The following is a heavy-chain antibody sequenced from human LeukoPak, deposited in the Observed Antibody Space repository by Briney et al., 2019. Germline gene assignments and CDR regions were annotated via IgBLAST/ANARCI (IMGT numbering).Heavy chain of an antibody. CDR3: ARDPPYYDSSGYYYDY. CDR2: ISGSSIYI. CDR1: GFTFSTYS. J-gene: IGHJ4*02. Sequence: GGSLRLSCAASGFTFSTYSMNWVRQAPGKGLEWVSSISGSSIYIYYADSVKGRFTISRDNAKNSLYLQMNSLRAEDAAVYYCARDPPYYDSSGYYYDYWGQGTLVTVSS. V-gene: IGHV3-21*01. D-gene: IGHD3-22*01.